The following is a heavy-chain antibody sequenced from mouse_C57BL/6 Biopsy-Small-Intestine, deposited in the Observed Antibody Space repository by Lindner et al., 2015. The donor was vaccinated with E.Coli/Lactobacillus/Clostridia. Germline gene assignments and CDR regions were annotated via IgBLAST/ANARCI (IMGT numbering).Heavy chain of an antibody. J-gene: IGHJ3*01. D-gene: IGHD5-5*01. CDR1: GYSFTGYF. CDR3: TTSYAY. V-gene: IGHV1-20*01. Sequence: VQLQESGPELVKPGDSVKISCKASGYSFTGYFMNWVMQSHGKSLEWIGRINPYNGDTFYNQKFKDKATITADTSSNTAYLQLSSLTSEDTAVYYCTTSYAYWGQGTLVTVSA. CDR2: INPYNGDT.